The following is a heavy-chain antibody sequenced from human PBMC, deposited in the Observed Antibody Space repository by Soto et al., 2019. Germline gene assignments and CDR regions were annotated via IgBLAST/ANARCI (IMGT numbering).Heavy chain of an antibody. Sequence: PGGYLRLSCAASGFTFSSYSMNWVRQAPGKGLEWVSSISSSSSYIYYADSVKGRFTISRDNAKNSLYLQMNSLRAEDTAVYYCARDRCSGYSRYSFFYRGQGALVTVSS. CDR1: GFTFSSYS. V-gene: IGHV3-21*01. CDR2: ISSSSSYI. D-gene: IGHD3-22*01. CDR3: ARDRCSGYSRYSFFY. J-gene: IGHJ4*02.